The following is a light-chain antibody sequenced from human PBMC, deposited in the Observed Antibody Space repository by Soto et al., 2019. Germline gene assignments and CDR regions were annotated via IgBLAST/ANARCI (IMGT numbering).Light chain of an antibody. J-gene: IGKJ2*01. V-gene: IGKV3-20*01. Sequence: EIVLTQSPDTLSLSPGERATLSCRASQSVTNNWLAWYQQKPGQAPRLLIYGASYRPEGNPDKFSGRGSGTDCSLTSNRLEPEDFAVYYCQQYGMSPYTFAQGTKVEI. CDR1: QSVTNNW. CDR2: GAS. CDR3: QQYGMSPYT.